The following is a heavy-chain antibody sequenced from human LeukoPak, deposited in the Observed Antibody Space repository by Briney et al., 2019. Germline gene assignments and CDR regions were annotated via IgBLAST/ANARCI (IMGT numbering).Heavy chain of an antibody. CDR3: ARPHGYSYGYKYVGYFDY. D-gene: IGHD5-18*01. CDR1: GFTFSSNA. V-gene: IGHV3-30*04. CDR2: ISYDGSNK. Sequence: GGSLRLSCAASGFTFSSNAMSWDRQAPGKGLEWVAVISYDGSNKYYADSVKGRLTISRDNSKNMLYVQMNSLRGEDTAVYYCARPHGYSYGYKYVGYFDYWGQGTLVTVSS. J-gene: IGHJ4*02.